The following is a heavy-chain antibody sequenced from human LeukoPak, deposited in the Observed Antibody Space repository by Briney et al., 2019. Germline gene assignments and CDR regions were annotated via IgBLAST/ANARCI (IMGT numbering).Heavy chain of an antibody. V-gene: IGHV3-33*01. Sequence: GRSLRLSCAASGFTFTYYAMHWVRQAPGKGLEWVAVIWYDGSNIYYAESVKGRFTISRDNSKNTLYLQMNSLRAEDTAVYYCARAVGAAAGYFDYWGQGTLVTVSS. D-gene: IGHD6-13*01. J-gene: IGHJ4*02. CDR2: IWYDGSNI. CDR3: ARAVGAAAGYFDY. CDR1: GFTFTYYA.